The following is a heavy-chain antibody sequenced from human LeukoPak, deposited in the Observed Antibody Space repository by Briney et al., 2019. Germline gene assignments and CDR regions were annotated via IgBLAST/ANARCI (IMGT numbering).Heavy chain of an antibody. CDR3: ARDHMVRARPFDY. Sequence: SETLSLTCTVSGGSISSSSYYWGWIRQPPGKGLEWIGSIYYSGSTYYNPSLKSRVTISVDTSKNQFSLKLSSVTAADTAVYYCARDHMVRARPFDYWGQGTLVTVSS. J-gene: IGHJ4*02. CDR1: GGSISSSSYY. CDR2: IYYSGST. V-gene: IGHV4-39*07. D-gene: IGHD3-10*01.